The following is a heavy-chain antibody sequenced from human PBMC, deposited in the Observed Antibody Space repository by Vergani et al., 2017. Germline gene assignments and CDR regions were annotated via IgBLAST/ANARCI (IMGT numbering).Heavy chain of an antibody. CDR3: ARGYGSGSYRLNYYYYGMDV. V-gene: IGHV4-34*01. Sequence: QVQLQQWGAGLLKPSETLSLTCAVYGGSFSGYYWSWIRQPPEKGLEWIGEINHSGSTNYNPSLKSRVTISVDTSKNQCSMKLSSVTAADTAVYYCARGYGSGSYRLNYYYYGMDVWGQGTTVTVSS. CDR1: GGSFSGYY. D-gene: IGHD3-10*01. J-gene: IGHJ6*02. CDR2: INHSGST.